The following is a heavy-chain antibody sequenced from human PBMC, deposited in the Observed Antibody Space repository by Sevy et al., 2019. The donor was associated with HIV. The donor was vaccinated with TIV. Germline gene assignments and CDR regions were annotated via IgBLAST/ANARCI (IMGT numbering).Heavy chain of an antibody. CDR2: ISYDGSNK. Sequence: GGSLRLSCAASGFTFSSYAMHWVRQAPGKGLEWVAVISYDGSNKYYADSVKGRFTISRDNYKNTLYLQMNSLRAEDTAVYYCAREGVGAAWDYYYGMDVWGQGTTVTVSS. D-gene: IGHD1-26*01. V-gene: IGHV3-30-3*01. CDR1: GFTFSSYA. J-gene: IGHJ6*02. CDR3: AREGVGAAWDYYYGMDV.